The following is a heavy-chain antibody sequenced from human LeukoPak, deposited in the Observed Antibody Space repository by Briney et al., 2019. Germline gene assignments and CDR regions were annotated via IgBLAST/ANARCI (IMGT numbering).Heavy chain of an antibody. CDR3: ARDNSSLWFGELPYYFDY. J-gene: IGHJ4*02. CDR1: GYTFTGYY. D-gene: IGHD3-10*01. V-gene: IGHV1-2*02. CDR2: INPNSGGT. Sequence: ASVKVSCKASGYTFTGYYMHWVRQAPGQGLEWMGWINPNSGGTNYAQKFQGRVTMTRDTSISTAYMELSRLRSDDTAVYYCARDNSSLWFGELPYYFDYWGQGTLVTVSS.